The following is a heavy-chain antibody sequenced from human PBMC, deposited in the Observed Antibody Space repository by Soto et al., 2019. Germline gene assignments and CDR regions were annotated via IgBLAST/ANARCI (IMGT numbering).Heavy chain of an antibody. CDR2: ISSSSSTI. CDR1: GFTISSYS. V-gene: IGHV3-48*02. CDR3: AREGSSGYYLDY. J-gene: IGHJ4*02. D-gene: IGHD3-22*01. Sequence: GGSLRLSCAASGFTISSYSMNWVRQAPGKGLEWVSYISSSSSTIHYADSVKGRFTISRDNAKNSLYLQMNSLRDEDTAVYYCAREGSSGYYLDYWGQGTLVNVSS.